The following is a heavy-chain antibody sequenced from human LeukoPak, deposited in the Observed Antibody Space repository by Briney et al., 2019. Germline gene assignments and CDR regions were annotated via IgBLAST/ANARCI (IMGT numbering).Heavy chain of an antibody. CDR1: GGSISSYY. V-gene: IGHV4-59*01. CDR3: ARVSSAAALDP. J-gene: IGHJ5*02. Sequence: PSETLSLTCTVSGGSISSYYWSWIRQPPGKGLEWIGNIYYSGSTNYNPSLKSRVTISVDTSKNQFSLKLSSVTAADTAVYYCARVSSAAALDPWGQGTLVTVSS. CDR2: IYYSGST. D-gene: IGHD6-13*01.